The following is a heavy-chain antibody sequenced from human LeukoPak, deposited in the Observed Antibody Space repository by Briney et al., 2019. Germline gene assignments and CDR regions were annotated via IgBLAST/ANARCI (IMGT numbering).Heavy chain of an antibody. CDR3: ARGAIAAADSPTDY. CDR2: INSDGSDT. V-gene: IGHV3-74*01. CDR1: GFTFSNFW. Sequence: GGSLRLSCAASGFTFSNFWMHWVRQAPGKGLVWVSRINSDGSDTSYADSVKGRLTISRDNAKNSLYLQMNSLRAEDTAVYYCARGAIAAADSPTDYWGQGTLVTVSS. D-gene: IGHD6-13*01. J-gene: IGHJ4*02.